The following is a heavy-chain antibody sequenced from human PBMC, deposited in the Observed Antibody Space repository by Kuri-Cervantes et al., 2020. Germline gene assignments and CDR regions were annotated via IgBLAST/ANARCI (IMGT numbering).Heavy chain of an antibody. CDR3: TTKYYYGSGSSYYYGMDV. Sequence: ETLSLTCAASGFTFSNAWMSWVRQAPGKGLEWVGRIKSKTDGGTTDYAAPVKGRFTISRDDSKNTLYLQMNSLKTEDTAVYYCTTKYYYGSGSSYYYGMDVWGQGTTVTVSS. CDR2: IKSKTDGGTT. J-gene: IGHJ6*02. V-gene: IGHV3-15*01. CDR1: GFTFSNAW. D-gene: IGHD3-10*01.